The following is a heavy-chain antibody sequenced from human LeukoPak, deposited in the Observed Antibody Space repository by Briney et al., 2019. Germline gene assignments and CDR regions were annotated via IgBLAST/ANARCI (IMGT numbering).Heavy chain of an antibody. CDR2: ISYDGSNK. Sequence: GGSLRLSCEASGFTFSSYWMSWVRQAPGKGLEWVAVISYDGSNKYYADPVKGRFTISRDNSKNTLYLQMNSLRAEDTAVYYCARDRDIVVVTIFDYWGQGTLVTVSS. D-gene: IGHD2-21*02. V-gene: IGHV3-30*03. J-gene: IGHJ4*02. CDR1: GFTFSSYW. CDR3: ARDRDIVVVTIFDY.